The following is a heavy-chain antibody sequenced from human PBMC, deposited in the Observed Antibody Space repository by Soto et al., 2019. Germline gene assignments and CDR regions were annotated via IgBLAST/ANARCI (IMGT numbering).Heavy chain of an antibody. J-gene: IGHJ6*02. Sequence: GESLKISCKGSGYTFTNYWIGWVRQMPGRGLEWMGIIYPGDSDTKYNPSFQGQVTISADKSITTTYLQWSSLKASDTAIYYCAASIFYYGMDVWGQGTTVTVSS. CDR1: GYTFTNYW. V-gene: IGHV5-51*01. CDR2: IYPGDSDT. CDR3: AASIFYYGMDV.